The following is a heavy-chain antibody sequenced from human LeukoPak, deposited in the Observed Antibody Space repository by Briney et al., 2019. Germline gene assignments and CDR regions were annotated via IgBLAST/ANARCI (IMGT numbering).Heavy chain of an antibody. CDR3: ARAPAVRGVISSWFDP. CDR2: MNPNSGNT. CDR1: GYTFTSYD. D-gene: IGHD3-10*01. V-gene: IGHV1-8*03. J-gene: IGHJ5*02. Sequence: ASVKVSCKASGYTFTSYDINWVRRATGQGLEWMGWMNPNSGNTGYAQKFQGRVTITRNTSISTAYMELSSLRSEDTAVYYCARAPAVRGVISSWFDPWGQGTLVTVSS.